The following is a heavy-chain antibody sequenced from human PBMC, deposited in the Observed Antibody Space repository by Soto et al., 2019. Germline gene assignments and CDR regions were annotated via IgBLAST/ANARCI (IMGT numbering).Heavy chain of an antibody. D-gene: IGHD2-15*01. J-gene: IGHJ6*02. V-gene: IGHV3-11*01. Sequence: GGSLRLSCAASGIPLRDFYMTWIRQAPGKGLEWVSYISSSSTSTISYADSVKGRFTISRDNAKNSLYLQINSLRAEDTAVYYCARSSATPNGWWGYGLDVWGQGTSVTVSS. CDR3: ARSSATPNGWWGYGLDV. CDR1: GIPLRDFY. CDR2: ISSSSTSTI.